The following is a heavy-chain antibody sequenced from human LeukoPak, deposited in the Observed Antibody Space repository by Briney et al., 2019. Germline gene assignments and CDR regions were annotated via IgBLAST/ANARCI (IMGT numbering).Heavy chain of an antibody. CDR3: AREHVDTSTNDH. J-gene: IGHJ4*02. V-gene: IGHV4-4*07. Sequence: PSETLSLTCTVSVGSISSYYWSWIRQPAGKGLEWIGRIYTSGSTNYNPSLKSRVTMSVDTSKNQFSLNLSSVTAADTAVYYCAREHVDTSTNDHWGQGTLVTVSS. D-gene: IGHD5-18*01. CDR1: VGSISSYY. CDR2: IYTSGST.